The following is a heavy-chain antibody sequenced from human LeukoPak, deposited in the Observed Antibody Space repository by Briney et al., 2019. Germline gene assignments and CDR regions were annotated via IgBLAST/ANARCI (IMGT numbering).Heavy chain of an antibody. CDR2: IYPTNSDT. CDR1: GFKFTNYF. D-gene: IGHD3-10*01. J-gene: IGHJ3*02. Sequence: GESLKISCKGFGFKFTNYFIGWGRQMPGKGLEWVGIIYPTNSDTRYSPSLQGQVTISADKSIRTAYLQWSSLTASDTAMYYCARQYGSGSEGAFDIWGQGTMVTVSS. CDR3: ARQYGSGSEGAFDI. V-gene: IGHV5-51*01.